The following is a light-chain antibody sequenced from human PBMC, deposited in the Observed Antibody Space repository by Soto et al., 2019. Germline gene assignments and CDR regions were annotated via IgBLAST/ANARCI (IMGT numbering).Light chain of an antibody. Sequence: EIVMTQYPGTLSVSPGERGRLSCRASQNLTTKLAWYQQKPGQAPSLLIFDASTRATGIPARFSGSGSGTEFTLTISSLQSEDFAIYYCQQYKLWPITFGQGTRLDIK. V-gene: IGKV3-15*01. CDR2: DAS. CDR1: QNLTTK. J-gene: IGKJ5*01. CDR3: QQYKLWPIT.